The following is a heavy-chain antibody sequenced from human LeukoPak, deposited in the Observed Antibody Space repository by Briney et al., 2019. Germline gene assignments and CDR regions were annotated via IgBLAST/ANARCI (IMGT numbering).Heavy chain of an antibody. V-gene: IGHV3-23*01. CDR1: GGSISSYY. Sequence: ETLSLTCTVSGGSISSYYWSWIRQPPGKGLEWVSAISGSGGSTYYADSVKGRFTISRDNSKNTLYLQMSSLRAEDTAVYYCAQAPIAAAGYFDYWGQGTLVTVSS. J-gene: IGHJ4*02. CDR2: ISGSGGST. D-gene: IGHD6-13*01. CDR3: AQAPIAAAGYFDY.